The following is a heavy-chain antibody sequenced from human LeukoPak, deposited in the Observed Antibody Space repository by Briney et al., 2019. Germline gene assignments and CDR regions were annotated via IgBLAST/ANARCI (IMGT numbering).Heavy chain of an antibody. CDR2: INHSGST. D-gene: IGHD1-1*01. Sequence: PSETLSLTCAVYGGSFSGYYWSWIRQPPGKGLEWIGEINHSGSTNYNPSLKSRVTISVDTSKNQFSLKLSSVTAADTAVYYCARNRRRRVDYWGQGTLVTVSS. CDR1: GGSFSGYY. J-gene: IGHJ4*02. CDR3: ARNRRRRVDY. V-gene: IGHV4-34*01.